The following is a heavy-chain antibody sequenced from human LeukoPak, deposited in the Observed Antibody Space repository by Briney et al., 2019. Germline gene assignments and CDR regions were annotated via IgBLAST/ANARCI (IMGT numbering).Heavy chain of an antibody. V-gene: IGHV6-1*01. CDR1: GDSVSTASNA. CDR2: TYYNSKWYT. CDR3: ARGLNWFDP. Sequence: SQTLSLTCAISGDSVSTASNAWYWIRQSPSRGLEWLGRTYYNSKWYTDYAVSVSGRTTINPDTSKNQSSLQLNSVSPEDTAVYYCARGLNWFDPWGQGTLVTVSS. J-gene: IGHJ5*02.